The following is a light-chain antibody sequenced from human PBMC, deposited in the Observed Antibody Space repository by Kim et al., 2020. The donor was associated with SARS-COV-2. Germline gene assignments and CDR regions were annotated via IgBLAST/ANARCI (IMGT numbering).Light chain of an antibody. V-gene: IGKV1-5*01. CDR1: QSIGGW. CDR2: DAS. J-gene: IGKJ5*01. CDR3: QHHSTCPIT. Sequence: IQLTQSPSTLSASVGDRVTITCRASQSIGGWLAWYQQKPGKAPKLLIYDASSVESGVPSRFSGSGSGTEFTLTISSLQPDDSATYYCQHHSTCPITFGQGTRLEIK.